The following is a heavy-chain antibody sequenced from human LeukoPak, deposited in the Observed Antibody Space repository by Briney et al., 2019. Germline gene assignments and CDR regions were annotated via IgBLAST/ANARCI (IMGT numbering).Heavy chain of an antibody. Sequence: PGGSLRLSCAASGFAFSTYVMWWVRQAPGTGLEWVASTSYDGTDKNHADSVKGRFTISRDNSKNTLYLQMNSLRDEDTAIYYCVRESGTSGVAGWFDPWGQGTLVTVSS. D-gene: IGHD1-14*01. CDR1: GFAFSTYV. J-gene: IGHJ5*02. CDR3: VRESGTSGVAGWFDP. V-gene: IGHV3-30*04. CDR2: TSYDGTDK.